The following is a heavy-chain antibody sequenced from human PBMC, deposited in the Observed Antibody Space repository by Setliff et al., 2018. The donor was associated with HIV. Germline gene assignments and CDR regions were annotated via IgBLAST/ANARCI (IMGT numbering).Heavy chain of an antibody. CDR2: IIPIFGTA. CDR1: GGTFSSYA. CDR3: ARSQYDILTGYYIIGFDY. V-gene: IGHV1-69*05. Sequence: CKASGGTFSSYAISWVRQAPGQGLEWMGGIIPIFGTANYAQKFQGRVTITTDESTSTAYMELSSLRSEDTAVYHCARSQYDILTGYYIIGFDYWGQGTLVTVSS. J-gene: IGHJ4*02. D-gene: IGHD3-9*01.